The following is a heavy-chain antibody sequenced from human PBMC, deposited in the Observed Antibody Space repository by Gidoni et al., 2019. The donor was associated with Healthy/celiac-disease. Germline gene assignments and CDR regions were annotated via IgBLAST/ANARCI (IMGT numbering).Heavy chain of an antibody. CDR3: TTDPHLYYYDSSGYS. Sequence: EVQLVESGGGVVKPGGSLRLSCAASGFTVSKAWMNWVRQAPGKGLEWVGRIKIKTDGGTTDYAAPVKGRFTISRDDSKNTLYLQMNSLKTEDTAVYYCTTDPHLYYYDSSGYSWGQGTLVTVSS. CDR2: IKIKTDGGTT. J-gene: IGHJ4*02. V-gene: IGHV3-15*07. D-gene: IGHD3-22*01. CDR1: GFTVSKAW.